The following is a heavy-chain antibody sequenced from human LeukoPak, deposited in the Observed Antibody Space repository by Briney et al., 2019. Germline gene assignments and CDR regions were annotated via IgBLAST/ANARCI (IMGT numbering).Heavy chain of an antibody. CDR3: ARDQTQYFDY. CDR1: GGSISSYY. V-gene: IGHV4-4*07. CDR2: IYTSGNT. D-gene: IGHD4-23*01. Sequence: SETLSLTCTVSGGSISSYYWFWIRQPAGKGLEWIGLIYTSGNTNYNPSLTSRVTMSVDTSKNQFSLKLSSVTAADTAVYYCARDQTQYFDYWGQGTLVTVS. J-gene: IGHJ4*02.